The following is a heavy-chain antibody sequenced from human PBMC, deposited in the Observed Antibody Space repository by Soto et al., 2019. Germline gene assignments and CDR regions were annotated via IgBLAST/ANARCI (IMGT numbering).Heavy chain of an antibody. D-gene: IGHD3-3*01. CDR2: ISAYNGNT. V-gene: IGHV1-18*01. Sequence: ASVKVSCKASGYTFTSYGISWVRQAPGQGLEWMGWISAYNGNTNYAQKLQGRVTMTTDTSTSTAYMELRSLRSDDTAVYYCARDTGPVNYGFWSGHTYYYYGMDVWGQGTTVTVSS. CDR3: ARDTGPVNYGFWSGHTYYYYGMDV. CDR1: GYTFTSYG. J-gene: IGHJ6*02.